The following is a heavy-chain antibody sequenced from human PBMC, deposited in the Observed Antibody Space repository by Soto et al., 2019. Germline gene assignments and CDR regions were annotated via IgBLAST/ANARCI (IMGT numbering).Heavy chain of an antibody. CDR1: GFTFSNYA. Sequence: EVQLLDSGGGLVQPGGSLRLSCAASGFTFSNYAMSWVRQAPGKGLEWVSGVGGSGDSTYYADSVKGRFTISRDNSKDTLYLQMNSLRAEDTAVYYCAKSPLGYCSGGSCYPPHYFDYWGQGTLVTV. V-gene: IGHV3-23*01. J-gene: IGHJ4*02. CDR3: AKSPLGYCSGGSCYPPHYFDY. D-gene: IGHD2-15*01. CDR2: VGGSGDST.